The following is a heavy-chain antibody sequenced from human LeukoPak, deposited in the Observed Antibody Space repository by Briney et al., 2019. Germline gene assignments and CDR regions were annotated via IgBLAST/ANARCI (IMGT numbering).Heavy chain of an antibody. CDR2: ISSSSSTI. D-gene: IGHD3-3*01. V-gene: IGHV3-48*04. CDR3: AKDPTIFGVVIISDFDY. J-gene: IGHJ4*02. Sequence: GGSLRLSCAASGITVSRNYMSWVRQAPGKGLEWVSYISSSSSTIYYADSVKGRFTISRDNAKNTLYLQMNSLRAEDTAVYYCAKDPTIFGVVIISDFDYWGQGTLVTVSS. CDR1: GITVSRNY.